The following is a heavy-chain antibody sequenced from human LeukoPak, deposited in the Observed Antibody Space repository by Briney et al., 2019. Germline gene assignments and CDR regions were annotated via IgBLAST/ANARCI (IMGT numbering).Heavy chain of an antibody. CDR1: GFTFSSYS. CDR2: ISGSAGST. D-gene: IGHD6-13*01. CDR3: AKDASSWRGYYDY. V-gene: IGHV3-23*01. J-gene: IGHJ4*02. Sequence: GGSLRLSCAASGFTFSSYSMNWVRQAPGKGLEWVSTISGSAGSTNYADSVRGRFTISRDNSKNTLYLQMNSLRAEDTAVYYCAKDASSWRGYYDYWGQGTLVTVSS.